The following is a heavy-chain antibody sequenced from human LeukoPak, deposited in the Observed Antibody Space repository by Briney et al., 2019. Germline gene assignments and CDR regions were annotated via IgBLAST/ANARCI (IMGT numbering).Heavy chain of an antibody. Sequence: PSETLSLTCSVSGGSIRSSNYYWGWVRQPPGKGLEWIGYIYYSGSTNYNPSLKSRVTISVDTSKNQFSLRLNSVTAADTAVYYCARQPMVVGAARGAYFDYWGQGTLVTVSS. CDR1: GGSIRSSNYY. V-gene: IGHV4-61*05. CDR3: ARQPMVVGAARGAYFDY. D-gene: IGHD1-26*01. CDR2: IYYSGST. J-gene: IGHJ4*02.